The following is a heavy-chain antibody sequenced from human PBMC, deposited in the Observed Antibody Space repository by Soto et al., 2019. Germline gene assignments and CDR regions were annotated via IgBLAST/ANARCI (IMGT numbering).Heavy chain of an antibody. D-gene: IGHD3-22*01. J-gene: IGHJ5*02. CDR1: GFTFDDYN. Sequence: PGGSLRLSCAASGFTFDDYNMHWVRQAPGKGLEWVSLISRDGTNTNYAESVKGRFTISRDNSKNSLYLQMNSLRTEDTALYYCVKETYYYDVSSYYPLGSWGQGT. CDR3: VKETYYYDVSSYYPLGS. CDR2: ISRDGTNT. V-gene: IGHV3-43*01.